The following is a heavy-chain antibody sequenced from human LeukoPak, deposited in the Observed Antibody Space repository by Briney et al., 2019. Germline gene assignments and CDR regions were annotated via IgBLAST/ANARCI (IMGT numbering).Heavy chain of an antibody. CDR3: ARPGYCGGGSCSDWFDS. CDR1: GYTFSDYY. J-gene: IGHJ5*01. Sequence: VASVKVSCKPSGYTFSDYYLYWVRQAPGQGLEWMGWINPNSGGTNYAQKFQGRVTLTRDTSINTVYMELSRLTSDDTAVYFCARPGYCGGGSCSDWFDSWGQGTLVTVSS. CDR2: INPNSGGT. D-gene: IGHD2-15*01. V-gene: IGHV1-2*02.